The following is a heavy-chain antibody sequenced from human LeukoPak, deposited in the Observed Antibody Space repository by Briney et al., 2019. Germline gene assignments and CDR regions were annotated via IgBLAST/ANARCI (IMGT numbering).Heavy chain of an antibody. J-gene: IGHJ4*02. CDR3: AKDRQGRYDSSGYNYFHY. CDR2: ISGSGGST. D-gene: IGHD3-22*01. V-gene: IGHV3-23*01. Sequence: GGSLRLSCAAAGFAFSSHAMSWVRQAPGKGLEWVSAISGSGGSTYYADSVKGRFTISRDNSKNTLYLQIDSLRAEDTAVFYCAKDRQGRYDSSGYNYFHYWGQGTLVTVSS. CDR1: GFAFSSHA.